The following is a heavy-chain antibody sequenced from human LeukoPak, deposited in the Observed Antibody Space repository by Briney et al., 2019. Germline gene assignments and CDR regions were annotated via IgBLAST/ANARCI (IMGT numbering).Heavy chain of an antibody. V-gene: IGHV3-30-3*01. J-gene: IGHJ4*02. CDR2: ISYDGSNK. D-gene: IGHD2-2*01. CDR3: ARDLSGDIVVVPAAMCLDY. Sequence: GGSLRLSCAASGFTFSSYAMHWVRQAPGKGLEWVAVISYDGSNKYYADSVKGRFTISRDNSKNTLYLQMNSLRAEDTAVYYSARDLSGDIVVVPAAMCLDYWGQGTLVTVSS. CDR1: GFTFSSYA.